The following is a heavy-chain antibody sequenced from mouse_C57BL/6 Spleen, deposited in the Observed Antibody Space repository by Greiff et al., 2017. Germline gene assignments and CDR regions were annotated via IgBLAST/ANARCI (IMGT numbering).Heavy chain of an antibody. CDR3: TRITTVVATDY. D-gene: IGHD1-1*01. CDR1: GFNIKDDY. J-gene: IGHJ2*01. Sequence: VQLQQSGAELVRAGASVKLSCTASGFNIKDDYMHWVKQRPEQGLEWIGWIDPENGDTEYASKFQGKATITADTSSNTAYLQLSSLTSEDTAVYYCTRITTVVATDYWGQGTTLTVSS. CDR2: IDPENGDT. V-gene: IGHV14-4*01.